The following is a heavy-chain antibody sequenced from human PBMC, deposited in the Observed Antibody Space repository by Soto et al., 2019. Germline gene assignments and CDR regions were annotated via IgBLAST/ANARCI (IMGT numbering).Heavy chain of an antibody. CDR2: IYYSGST. J-gene: IGHJ3*02. D-gene: IGHD3-3*01. Sequence: QLQLQESGPGLVKPSETLSLTCTVSGGSISSSSYYWGWIRQPPGKGLEWIGSIYYSGSTYYNPSLKGRVTISVDTSKNQFSLKLSSVTAADTAVYYCARQDYDFWSGYYRAAFDIWGQGTMVTVSS. V-gene: IGHV4-39*01. CDR3: ARQDYDFWSGYYRAAFDI. CDR1: GGSISSSSYY.